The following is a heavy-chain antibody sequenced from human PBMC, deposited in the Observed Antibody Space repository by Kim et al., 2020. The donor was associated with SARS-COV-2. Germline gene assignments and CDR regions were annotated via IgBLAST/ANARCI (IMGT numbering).Heavy chain of an antibody. CDR1: GFTFGDYA. CDR2: IRSKAYGGTT. Sequence: GGSLRLSCTASGFTFGDYAMSWFRQAPGKGLEWVGFIRSKAYGGTTEYAASVKGRFTISRDDSKSIAYLQMNSLKTEDTAVYYCTRDTGRGFGELLYPPFDYWGQGTLVTVSS. D-gene: IGHD3-10*01. V-gene: IGHV3-49*03. CDR3: TRDTGRGFGELLYPPFDY. J-gene: IGHJ4*02.